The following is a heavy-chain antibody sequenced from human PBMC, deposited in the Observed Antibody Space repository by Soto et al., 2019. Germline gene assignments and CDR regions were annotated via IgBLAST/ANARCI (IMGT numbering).Heavy chain of an antibody. D-gene: IGHD6-13*01. CDR1: GFSLSDARMG. V-gene: IGHV2-26*01. Sequence: QVTLKESGPVLVKPTETLTLTCTVSGFSLSDARMGVSWIRQPPGKALEGLSHTYSNDAKSYSTSLRSRLTISKDTSKGQVVLTMTNMDPVDTATDYCARMHYSNNWSPHDYWGQRTLVTVSS. CDR3: ARMHYSNNWSPHDY. CDR2: TYSNDAK. J-gene: IGHJ4*02.